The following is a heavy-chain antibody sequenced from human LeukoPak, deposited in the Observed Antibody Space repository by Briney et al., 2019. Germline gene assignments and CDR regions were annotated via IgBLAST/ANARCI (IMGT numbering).Heavy chain of an antibody. CDR2: INRGGYT. CDR1: GFTVSNNY. CDR3: AKDFCSGTSCYPGDD. D-gene: IGHD2-2*01. J-gene: IGHJ4*02. Sequence: PGGSLRLSCAASGFTVSNNYMSWVRQAPGKGLEWVSVINRGGYTSYADSVKGRFSISRDNSKNLVYLHMNSLSAEDTAVYYCAKDFCSGTSCYPGDDWGQGTLVTVSS. V-gene: IGHV3-53*01.